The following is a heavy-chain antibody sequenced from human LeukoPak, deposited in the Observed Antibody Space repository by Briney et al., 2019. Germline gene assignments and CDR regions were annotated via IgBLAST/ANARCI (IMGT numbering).Heavy chain of an antibody. CDR3: AREIPRGYWYFDL. D-gene: IGHD2-21*01. CDR1: GGSISSSTYY. J-gene: IGHJ2*01. Sequence: SETLSLTCTVSGGSISSSTYYWSWIRQPPGKGLEWIGYIYYSGSTNYNPSLKSRVTISVDTSKNQFSLKLSSVTAADTAVYYCAREIPRGYWYFDLWGRGTLVTVSS. CDR2: IYYSGST. V-gene: IGHV4-61*01.